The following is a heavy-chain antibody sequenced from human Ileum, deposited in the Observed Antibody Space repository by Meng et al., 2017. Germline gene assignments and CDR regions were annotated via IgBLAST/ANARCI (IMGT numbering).Heavy chain of an antibody. CDR1: GDSMSNSY. V-gene: IGHV4-4*07. CDR3: ARAEFCVGGTCYSNYFDT. J-gene: IGHJ5*02. Sequence: QGQLREPGPGVVQPSETLSLTCTVSGDSMSNSYWSWIRQAAGKGLEWIGRIHSNGSTNYNPSLMTRVTMSIDMSKSHFSLKLSSVTAADAAIYFCARAEFCVGGTCYSNYFDTWGRGTLVTVSS. D-gene: IGHD2-15*01. CDR2: IHSNGST.